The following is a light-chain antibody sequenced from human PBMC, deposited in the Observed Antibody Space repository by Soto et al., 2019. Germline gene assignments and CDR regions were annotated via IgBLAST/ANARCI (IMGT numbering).Light chain of an antibody. J-gene: IGLJ2*01. CDR3: SSYTSSSTVV. CDR1: SSDFGGYNY. V-gene: IGLV2-14*01. Sequence: QSALTQPASVSGSPGQSITISCTGTSSDFGGYNYVSWYQQHPGKAPKLMIYEVSNRPSGVSNRFSGSKSDNTSSLTISGLQAEDEADYYCSSYTSSSTVVFGGGTKLIVL. CDR2: EVS.